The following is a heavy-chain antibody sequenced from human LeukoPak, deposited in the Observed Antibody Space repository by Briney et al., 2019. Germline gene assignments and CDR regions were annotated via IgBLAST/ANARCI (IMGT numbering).Heavy chain of an antibody. Sequence: QTGGSLRLSCAASALTVSSNYMSWVRQAPGKGLEWVANIQQHGSETYYGDSVKGRFTISRDNAKNSLYLQMNSLRAEDTAVYYCATYSSSNGREFQYWGQGTLVTVSS. J-gene: IGHJ1*01. CDR1: ALTVSSNY. CDR3: ATYSSSNGREFQY. CDR2: IQQHGSET. D-gene: IGHD2-2*01. V-gene: IGHV3-7*01.